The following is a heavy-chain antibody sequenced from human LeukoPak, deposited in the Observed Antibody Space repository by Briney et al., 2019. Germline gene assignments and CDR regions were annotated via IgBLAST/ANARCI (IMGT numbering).Heavy chain of an antibody. Sequence: NSDGSSTSYADSVKGRFTISRDNAKNTLYLQMNSLRAEDTAVYYCARGRMVRGNGNWFDPWGQGTLVTVSS. V-gene: IGHV3-74*01. D-gene: IGHD3-10*01. J-gene: IGHJ5*02. CDR3: ARGRMVRGNGNWFDP. CDR2: NSDGSST.